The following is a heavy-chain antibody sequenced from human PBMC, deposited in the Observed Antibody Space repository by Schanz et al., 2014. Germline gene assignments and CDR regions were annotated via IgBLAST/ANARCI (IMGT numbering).Heavy chain of an antibody. CDR2: ISSTSSYI. V-gene: IGHV3-21*01. J-gene: IGHJ3*01. D-gene: IGHD3-22*01. CDR1: GFRFDDYA. Sequence: EVQLVESGGGLVQPGRSLRLSCVASGFRFDDYAMHWVRQAPGKGLEWVSSISSTSSYIFYADSVKGRFTISRDNAKNSLYLQMNSLRAEDTGVYYCARGREVVAKIFDVWGQGTMVTVSS. CDR3: ARGREVVAKIFDV.